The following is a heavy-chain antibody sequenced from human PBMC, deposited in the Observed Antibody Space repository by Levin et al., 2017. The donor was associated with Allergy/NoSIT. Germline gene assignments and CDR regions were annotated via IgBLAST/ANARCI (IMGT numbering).Heavy chain of an antibody. CDR2: IRSKAYGGTT. CDR3: TRGPASIAIGY. V-gene: IGHV3-49*03. D-gene: IGHD3-3*02. Sequence: GGSLRLSCTASGFTFGDYAMSWFRQAPGKGLEWVGFIRSKAYGGTTEYAASVKGGFTISRDDSKSIAYLQMNSLKTEDTAVYYCTRGPASIAIGYWGQGTLVTVSS. CDR1: GFTFGDYA. J-gene: IGHJ4*02.